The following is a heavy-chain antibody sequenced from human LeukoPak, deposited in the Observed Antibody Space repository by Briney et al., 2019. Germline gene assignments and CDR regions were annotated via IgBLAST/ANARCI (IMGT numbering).Heavy chain of an antibody. D-gene: IGHD2-15*01. CDR3: ARDKRYCSSGRCWGVQFGP. Sequence: QPGRSLRLSCAASGFTVSTNYMSWVRQAPGKGPEWVSIIYRGGDTYYADSVKGGFTISRDNSKNTLYLQMDRLRAEDTAVYYCARDKRYCSSGRCWGVQFGPWGQGTLVTVSS. J-gene: IGHJ5*02. V-gene: IGHV3-66*01. CDR1: GFTVSTNY. CDR2: IYRGGDT.